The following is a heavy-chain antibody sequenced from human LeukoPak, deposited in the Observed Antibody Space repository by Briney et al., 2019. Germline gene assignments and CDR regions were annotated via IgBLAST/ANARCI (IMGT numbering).Heavy chain of an antibody. CDR2: ISSSSSTI. J-gene: IGHJ6*03. Sequence: GGSLRLSCAASGLSISNYNMSWVRQAPGKGLEWLSSISSSSSTIFYADSVKGRLTISRDNAKNSLFLQMNSLRAEDTAVYYCATEPLYYYYMDVWGKGTTVTVSS. D-gene: IGHD1-14*01. CDR3: ATEPLYYYYMDV. CDR1: GLSISNYN. V-gene: IGHV3-48*01.